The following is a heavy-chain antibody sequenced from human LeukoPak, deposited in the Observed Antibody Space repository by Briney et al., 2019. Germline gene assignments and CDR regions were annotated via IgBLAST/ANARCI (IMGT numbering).Heavy chain of an antibody. CDR3: ARGVAVATAYYFDF. D-gene: IGHD4-23*01. V-gene: IGHV1-18*01. CDR1: GFTFSAYG. Sequence: GASVKVSCKTSGFTFSAYGIAWVRQVPRHGPEWMGYISNHNGNTKYAQKFQGRITVTTETSTGTVSMELRSLRSDDTAVYYCARGVAVATAYYFDFWGRGTQVTVAS. J-gene: IGHJ4*02. CDR2: ISNHNGNT.